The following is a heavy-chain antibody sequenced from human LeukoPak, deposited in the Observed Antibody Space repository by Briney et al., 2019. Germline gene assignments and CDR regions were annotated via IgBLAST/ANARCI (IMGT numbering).Heavy chain of an antibody. CDR1: GFTFSSYA. CDR3: ARVSKMGSPFDY. CDR2: ISYDGSNK. V-gene: IGHV3-30-3*01. D-gene: IGHD5-24*01. J-gene: IGHJ4*02. Sequence: GGSLRISCAASGFTFSSYAMHWVRQAPGKGLEWVAVISYDGSNKYYADSVKGRFTISRDNSKNTLYLQMNSLRAEDTAVYYCARVSKMGSPFDYWGQGTLVTVSS.